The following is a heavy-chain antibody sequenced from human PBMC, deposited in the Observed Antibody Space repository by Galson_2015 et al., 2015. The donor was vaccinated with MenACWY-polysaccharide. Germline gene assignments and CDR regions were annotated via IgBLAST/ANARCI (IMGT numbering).Heavy chain of an antibody. J-gene: IGHJ4*02. V-gene: IGHV4-38-2*01. Sequence: ETLSLTCAVSGYSISSGYYWGWIQQPPGKGLEWIGSIYHSGSTYYNPSLKSRVTISVDTSKNQFSLKLSSVTAADTAVYYRARVEKYSGSYYILHWGQGTLVTVSS. CDR3: ARVEKYSGSYYILH. CDR1: GYSISSGYY. CDR2: IYHSGST. D-gene: IGHD1-26*01.